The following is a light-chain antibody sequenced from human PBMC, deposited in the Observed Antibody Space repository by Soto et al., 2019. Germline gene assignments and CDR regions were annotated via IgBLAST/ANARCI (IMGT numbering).Light chain of an antibody. Sequence: DIQMTQSPSSLSASVGDRVTITCQASRDIANYLNWYQQKPGKAPKLLIYDASNLESGVPSRFSGGGAGTHFTLIISSLRPEDFATYYCQHYDSLPYTFGQGTRLE. CDR2: DAS. J-gene: IGKJ2*01. CDR3: QHYDSLPYT. V-gene: IGKV1-33*01. CDR1: RDIANY.